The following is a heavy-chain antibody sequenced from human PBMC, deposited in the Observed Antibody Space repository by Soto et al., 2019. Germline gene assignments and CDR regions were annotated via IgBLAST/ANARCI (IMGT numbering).Heavy chain of an antibody. Sequence: VASVKVSCKASGYTFTSYDINWVRQATGQGLEWMGWMNPNSGNTAYAQKFQGRVTMTRNTSISTAYMELSSLRSEDTAVYYCARGRPDYGDYWGQGTLVTVSS. CDR2: MNPNSGNT. J-gene: IGHJ4*02. V-gene: IGHV1-8*01. CDR3: ARGRPDYGDY. CDR1: GYTFTSYD.